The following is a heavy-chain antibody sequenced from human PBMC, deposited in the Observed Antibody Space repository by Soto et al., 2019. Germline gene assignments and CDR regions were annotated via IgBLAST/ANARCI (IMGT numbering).Heavy chain of an antibody. J-gene: IGHJ4*02. CDR1: GFNFSSYA. Sequence: GGSLRLSCAASGFNFSSYAMSWVRQAPGKGLEWVSAISGSGGSTYYADSVKGRFTISRDNSKNTLYLQMNSLRAEDTAVYYCAKAGFRPYYFDYWGQGTLVTVSS. V-gene: IGHV3-23*01. D-gene: IGHD3-10*01. CDR3: AKAGFRPYYFDY. CDR2: ISGSGGST.